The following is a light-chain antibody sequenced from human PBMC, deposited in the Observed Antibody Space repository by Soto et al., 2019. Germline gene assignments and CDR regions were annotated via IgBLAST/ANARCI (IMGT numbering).Light chain of an antibody. CDR1: QSVSSSY. CDR2: GAS. Sequence: EIVLTQSPGTLSLSPGERATLSCRASQSVSSSYLAWYQQKPGQAPRLLIYGASSRATGIPDRFSGSGSGTDFTLTISRLEPGDFAVYYCQQYGRSPPFTFGPGTKVDIK. J-gene: IGKJ3*01. CDR3: QQYGRSPPFT. V-gene: IGKV3-20*01.